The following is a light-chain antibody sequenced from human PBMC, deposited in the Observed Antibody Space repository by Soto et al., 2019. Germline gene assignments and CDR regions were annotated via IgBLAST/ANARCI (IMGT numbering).Light chain of an antibody. CDR3: QQYHNWPIT. Sequence: TQSPVTLSVSPGEGVTLSCRASQSIKNLLAWYQQRPGQSPRLLFYAASARATGVPARFSGSGSGTEFTLAISSLQSEDFAVCYCQQYHNWPITFGQGTRLEIK. V-gene: IGKV3-15*01. CDR1: QSIKNL. J-gene: IGKJ5*01. CDR2: AAS.